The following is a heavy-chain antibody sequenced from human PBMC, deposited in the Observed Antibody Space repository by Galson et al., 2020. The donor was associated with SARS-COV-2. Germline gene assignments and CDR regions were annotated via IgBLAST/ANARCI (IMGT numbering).Heavy chain of an antibody. Sequence: SETLSLTCTVSAGSISSNRYYWGWIRQPPGKGLEWTGSLSYSGSTYYNPSLKRRVTISVDTSKNQFSLKLSSVTAADTAVYYCAREVEQLGYYYGMDVWGQGTTVTVSS. J-gene: IGHJ6*02. CDR2: LSYSGST. CDR1: AGSISSNRYY. V-gene: IGHV4-39*07. CDR3: AREVEQLGYYYGMDV. D-gene: IGHD6-6*01.